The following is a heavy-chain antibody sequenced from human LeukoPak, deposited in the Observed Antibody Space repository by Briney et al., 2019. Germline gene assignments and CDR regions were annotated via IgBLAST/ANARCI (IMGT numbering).Heavy chain of an antibody. CDR2: IQYDGSYK. CDR1: GFTFSSYG. CDR3: ARDQWYFDL. J-gene: IGHJ2*01. V-gene: IGHV3-30*12. Sequence: GGSLRLSCAASGFTFSSYGMYWVRQAPGKGLEWVALIQYDGSYKYYSDSVKGRFTISRDNAKNTVYLHLNGLRAEDTAVYYCARDQWYFDLWGRGTLVTVSS.